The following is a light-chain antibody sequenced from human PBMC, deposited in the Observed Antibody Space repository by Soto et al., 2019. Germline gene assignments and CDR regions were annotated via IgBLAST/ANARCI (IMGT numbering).Light chain of an antibody. CDR1: QSVSSSY. CDR2: GAS. J-gene: IGKJ3*01. V-gene: IGKV3-20*01. Sequence: EIVLTQSPHTLSLSPGERVTLSCRASQSVSSSYLAWYQQKPGQAPRLLISGASSRATGIPDRFSGSGSGTGFTLTISRLEPVDFAVYYCQQYGSSPPTFGPGTKVEIK. CDR3: QQYGSSPPT.